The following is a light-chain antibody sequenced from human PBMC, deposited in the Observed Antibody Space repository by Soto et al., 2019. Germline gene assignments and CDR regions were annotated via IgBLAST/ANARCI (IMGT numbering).Light chain of an antibody. CDR3: AAWDDSLNGQV. J-gene: IGLJ2*01. Sequence: QSVLTQPPSVSETPRQRVTISCSGSSSNVGKNAVNWYQQLPGKAPKLLIYYDDLLPSGVSDRFSGSKSGTSASLAISGLQSEDEADYYCAAWDDSLNGQVFGGGTQLTVL. CDR2: YDD. CDR1: SSNVGKNA. V-gene: IGLV1-36*01.